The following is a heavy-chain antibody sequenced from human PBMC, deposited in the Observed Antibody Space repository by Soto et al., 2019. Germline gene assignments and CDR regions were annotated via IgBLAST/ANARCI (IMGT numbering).Heavy chain of an antibody. Sequence: SETMSLTSTVSGGSIGSSSDYWGWIRQPPGKGLEWIGSIFYSGSTYYNPSLKSRVTISVDTSKNQFFLKLSSVTAADTAVYYCARNLDRANWFDPRGQGTLVTVSS. CDR2: IFYSGST. V-gene: IGHV4-39*07. CDR1: GGSIGSSSDY. J-gene: IGHJ5*02. CDR3: ARNLDRANWFDP. D-gene: IGHD3-9*01.